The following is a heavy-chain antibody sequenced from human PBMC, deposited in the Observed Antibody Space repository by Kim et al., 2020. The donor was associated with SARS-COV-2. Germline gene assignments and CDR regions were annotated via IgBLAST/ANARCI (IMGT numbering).Heavy chain of an antibody. CDR3: ATLPAAMRAHYFDY. J-gene: IGHJ4*02. D-gene: IGHD2-2*01. Sequence: NPSLKSRVTISVDTSKNQFSLKLSSVTAADTAVYYCATLPAAMRAHYFDYWGQGTLVTVSS. V-gene: IGHV4-31*02.